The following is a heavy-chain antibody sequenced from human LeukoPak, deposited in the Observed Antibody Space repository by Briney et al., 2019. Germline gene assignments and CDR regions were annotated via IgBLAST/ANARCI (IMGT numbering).Heavy chain of an antibody. CDR2: IGTAGDT. J-gene: IGHJ6*02. Sequence: GGSLRLSCAASGFTFSSYAMSWVRHATGKGLEWVSAIGTAGDTYYPGSVKGRFTISRENARNSLYLQMNSLRAGDTAVYYCARVPAAGSFYGMDVWGQGTTVTVSS. CDR1: GFTFSSYA. V-gene: IGHV3-13*01. D-gene: IGHD6-13*01. CDR3: ARVPAAGSFYGMDV.